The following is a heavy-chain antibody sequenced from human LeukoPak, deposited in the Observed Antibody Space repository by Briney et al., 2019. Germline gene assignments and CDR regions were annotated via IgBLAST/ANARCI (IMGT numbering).Heavy chain of an antibody. D-gene: IGHD3-16*01. CDR2: IYTSGST. Sequence: PSETLSLTCTVSGGSISSGSYYWSWIRQPAGTGLEWIGRIYTSGSTNYNPSLKSRVTISVDTSKNQFSLKLSSVTAADTAVYYCARDYGYYYYGMDVWGRGTTVTVSS. J-gene: IGHJ6*02. CDR3: ARDYGYYYYGMDV. CDR1: GGSISSGSYY. V-gene: IGHV4-61*02.